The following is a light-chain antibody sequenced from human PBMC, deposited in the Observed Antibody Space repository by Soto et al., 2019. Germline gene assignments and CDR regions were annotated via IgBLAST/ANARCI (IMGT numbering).Light chain of an antibody. V-gene: IGLV2-11*01. Sequence: QCVLTQPRSVSGAPRQFGPIFFTGKSSDVGGYNYVSWYQQHPGKAPKLMIYDVSKRPSGVPDRFSGSKSGNTASLTISGLQAEDEADYYCCSYAGSYTFVFGTGTKVTV. J-gene: IGLJ1*01. CDR1: SSDVGGYNY. CDR2: DVS. CDR3: CSYAGSYTFV.